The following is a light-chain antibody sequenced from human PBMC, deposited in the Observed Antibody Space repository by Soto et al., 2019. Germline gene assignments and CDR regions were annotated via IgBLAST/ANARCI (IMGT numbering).Light chain of an antibody. CDR3: CSYAGSYTLV. Sequence: QSALTQPRSVSGSPGQSVTISCTGTSSEVGGYNYVSWYQQYPGKAPKFMIYDVSKRPSGVPDRFSGSKSGNTASLTISGLQAEDEADYYCCSYAGSYTLVFGGGTKLTVL. J-gene: IGLJ2*01. V-gene: IGLV2-11*01. CDR2: DVS. CDR1: SSEVGGYNY.